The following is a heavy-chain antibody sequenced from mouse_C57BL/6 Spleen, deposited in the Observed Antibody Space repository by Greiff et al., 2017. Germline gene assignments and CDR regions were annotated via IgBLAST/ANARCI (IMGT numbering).Heavy chain of an antibody. J-gene: IGHJ2*01. CDR3: ARAFITTVVATNY. CDR1: GYTFTDYY. V-gene: IGHV1-26*01. CDR2: INPNNGGT. D-gene: IGHD1-1*01. Sequence: EVQLQQSGPELLKPGASVKISCTASGYTFTDYYMNWVKQSPGKSLEWIGDINPNNGGTCYNQKFKGKATLTVDKSSSTAYMELRSLTSEDSAVYYCARAFITTVVATNYWGQGTTLTVSS.